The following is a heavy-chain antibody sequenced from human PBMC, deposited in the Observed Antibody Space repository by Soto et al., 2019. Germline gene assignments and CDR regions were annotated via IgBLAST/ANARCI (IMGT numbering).Heavy chain of an antibody. J-gene: IGHJ4*02. D-gene: IGHD2-8*01. V-gene: IGHV1-18*01. CDR3: AREGYCTNGVCPPPDY. Sequence: ASVKVSCKASGYTFTSYGISWVRQAPGQGLEWMGWISAYNGNTNYAQKLQGRVTMTTDTSTSTAYMELRSLRSDDTAVYYCAREGYCTNGVCPPPDYWGQGTLVTVSP. CDR1: GYTFTSYG. CDR2: ISAYNGNT.